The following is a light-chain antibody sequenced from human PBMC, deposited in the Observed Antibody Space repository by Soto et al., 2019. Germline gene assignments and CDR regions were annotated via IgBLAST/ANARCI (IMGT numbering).Light chain of an antibody. Sequence: FVMTQSPPTLSVSPGERATLCCRASQSVSSNLAWYQQKPGQAPRLLIYGASTRATGIPVRFSGSASGTEFTLTISGLQSEDFTVYYCQQYNKWPLTFGQGAKV. CDR1: QSVSSN. CDR2: GAS. J-gene: IGKJ1*01. CDR3: QQYNKWPLT. V-gene: IGKV3-15*01.